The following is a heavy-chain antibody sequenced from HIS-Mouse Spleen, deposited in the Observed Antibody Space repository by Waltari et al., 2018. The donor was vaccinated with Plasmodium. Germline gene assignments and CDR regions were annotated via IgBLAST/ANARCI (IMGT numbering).Heavy chain of an antibody. D-gene: IGHD2-15*01. Sequence: QVQLQQWGAGLLKPSETLSLTCAVYGGSFSGYYWSWIRQPPGKGLEWIGEINPSGSTNNNPSLKSRVTISVDTSKNQFSLKLSSVTAADTAVYYCARGVGYCSGGSCDHYFDYWGQGTLVTVSS. J-gene: IGHJ4*02. V-gene: IGHV4-34*01. CDR1: GGSFSGYY. CDR3: ARGVGYCSGGSCDHYFDY. CDR2: INPSGST.